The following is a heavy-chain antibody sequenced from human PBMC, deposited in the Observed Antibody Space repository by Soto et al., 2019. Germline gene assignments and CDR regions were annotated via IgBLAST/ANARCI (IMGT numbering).Heavy chain of an antibody. Sequence: EVQLLESGGGLVQPGGSLRLSCAASGFTFSSYAMSWVRQAPGKRLEWVSAISGSGGSTYYADSVKGRFTISRDNSKNTLYLQMNSLRAEDTAVYYCAKWAGKGRITMIVVVIRGDYFDYWGQGTLVTVSS. V-gene: IGHV3-23*01. J-gene: IGHJ4*02. CDR2: ISGSGGST. D-gene: IGHD3-22*01. CDR3: AKWAGKGRITMIVVVIRGDYFDY. CDR1: GFTFSSYA.